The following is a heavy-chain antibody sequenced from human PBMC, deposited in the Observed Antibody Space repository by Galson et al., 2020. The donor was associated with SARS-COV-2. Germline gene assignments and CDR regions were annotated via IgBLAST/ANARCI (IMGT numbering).Heavy chain of an antibody. CDR1: GFSFSRFG. CDR3: VRENSFPGDGVVHNYGLDV. Sequence: GESLKISCAASGFSFSRFGMHWVRQAPGKGLEWVAAIFYAGTNAKYGDSVKGRFTISKDNSKNTLYLQMDNLRVEDTAVYYCVRENSFPGDGVVHNYGLDVWGQGTKVTVSS. J-gene: IGHJ6*02. D-gene: IGHD3-10*01. CDR2: IFYAGTNA. V-gene: IGHV3-33*01.